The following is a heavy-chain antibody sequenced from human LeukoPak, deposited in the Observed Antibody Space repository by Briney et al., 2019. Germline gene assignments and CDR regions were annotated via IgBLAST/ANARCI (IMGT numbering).Heavy chain of an antibody. CDR3: ATDRGWRTSGYYLYYFEY. D-gene: IGHD3-3*01. V-gene: IGHV3-7*01. CDR2: IKHDGSEK. J-gene: IGHJ4*02. Sequence: GGSLRLSCAASGFTFSSYAMHWVRQAPGKGLEWVASIKHDGSEKYYVDSVRGRFTISRDNTKNLLYLQMSSLRAEDTAVYYCATDRGWRTSGYYLYYFEYWGQGTLVTFSS. CDR1: GFTFSSYA.